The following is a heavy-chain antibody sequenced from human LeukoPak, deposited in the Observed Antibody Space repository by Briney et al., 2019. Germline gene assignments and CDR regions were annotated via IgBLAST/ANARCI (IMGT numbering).Heavy chain of an antibody. J-gene: IGHJ4*02. CDR3: AGDATDKDGSGMTFDY. CDR1: GFTFSSYA. CDR2: IYSGGST. V-gene: IGHV3-66*01. Sequence: GGSLRLSCVASGFTFSSYAMSWVRQAPGKGLEWVSVIYSGGSTYYADSVKGRFTISRDNSKNTLYLQMNSLRAEDTAVYYCAGDATDKDGSGMTFDYWGQGTLVTVSS. D-gene: IGHD3-10*01.